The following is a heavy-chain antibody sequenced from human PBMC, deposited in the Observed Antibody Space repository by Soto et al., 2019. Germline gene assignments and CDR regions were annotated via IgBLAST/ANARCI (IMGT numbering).Heavy chain of an antibody. CDR1: EGSGNSGTYS. J-gene: IGHJ1*01. CDR3: ARESRYFCCVLGGGRIAF. D-gene: IGHD3-22*01. Sequence: SETLDLTCTVSEGSGNSGTYSCSWIRQPPGKGLEWIGYIYYSGSTNYNPSLKSRVTISVDTSKNQFSLKLSSVTAADTAVYYCARESRYFCCVLGGGRIAFRAQGTLVLGSS. V-gene: IGHV4-61*01. CDR2: IYYSGST.